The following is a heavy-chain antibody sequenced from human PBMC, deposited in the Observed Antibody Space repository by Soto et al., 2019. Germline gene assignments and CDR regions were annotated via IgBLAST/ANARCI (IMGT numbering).Heavy chain of an antibody. CDR2: IIPIFGTA. D-gene: IGHD3-22*01. Sequence: SVKVSCKASGGTFSSYAISWVRQAPGQGFEWMVGIIPIFGTANYAQKFQGRVTITADESTSTAYMELSSLRSEDTAVYYCARDRDYDSSGYYSYDYWGQGTLVTVSS. V-gene: IGHV1-69*13. CDR3: ARDRDYDSSGYYSYDY. CDR1: GGTFSSYA. J-gene: IGHJ4*02.